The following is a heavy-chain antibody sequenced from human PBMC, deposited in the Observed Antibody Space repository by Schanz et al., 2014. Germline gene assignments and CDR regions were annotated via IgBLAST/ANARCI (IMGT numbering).Heavy chain of an antibody. CDR2: VCYDGSKK. Sequence: LVESGGGVVQPGRSLRLSCAASGFTFSSYGMHWVRQVPGKGLEWVAVVCYDGSKKYYADSVKGRFTTSRDNSKNTLXXXXPSLRADAPSVXXXXXXLQRELLRDDHYYGMDVWGQGTTVTVSS. D-gene: IGHD1-26*01. CDR1: GFTFSSYG. V-gene: IGHV3-33*01. J-gene: IGHJ6*02. CDR3: XXXLQRELLRDDHYYGMDV.